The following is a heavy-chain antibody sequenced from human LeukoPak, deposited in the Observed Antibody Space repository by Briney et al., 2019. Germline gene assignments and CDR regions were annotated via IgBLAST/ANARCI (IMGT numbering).Heavy chain of an antibody. V-gene: IGHV1-69*13. J-gene: IGHJ4*02. Sequence: SVEVSCKASGGTFSSYAISWVRQAPGQGLEWMGGIIPIFGTANYAQKFQGRVTITADESASTAYLELSSLRSEDTAVYYCARDQGSPRDYWGQGTLVTVSS. CDR2: IIPIFGTA. D-gene: IGHD6-13*01. CDR1: GGTFSSYA. CDR3: ARDQGSPRDY.